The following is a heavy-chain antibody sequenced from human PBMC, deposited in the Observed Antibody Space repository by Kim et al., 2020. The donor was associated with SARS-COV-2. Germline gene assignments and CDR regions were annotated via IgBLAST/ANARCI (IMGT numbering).Heavy chain of an antibody. J-gene: IGHJ6*02. CDR3: TSLYYYDSSGYLRGMDV. CDR1: GFTFSGSA. Sequence: GGSLRLSCAASGFTFSGSAMHWVRQASGKGLEWVGRIRSKANSYATAYAASVKGRFTISRDDSKNTAYLQMNSLKTEDTAVYYCTSLYYYDSSGYLRGMDVWGQGTTVTVSS. CDR2: IRSKANSYAT. D-gene: IGHD3-22*01. V-gene: IGHV3-73*01.